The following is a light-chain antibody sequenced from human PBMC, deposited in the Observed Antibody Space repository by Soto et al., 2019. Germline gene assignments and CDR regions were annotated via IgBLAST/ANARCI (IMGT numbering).Light chain of an antibody. V-gene: IGKV3-11*01. Sequence: IVSTQSPATLSLSPGERATLSCRASQYITIYLAWYQQKPGQAPRLLIYDASNRATGIPARFSGSGSGTEFTLTISSLEPDDFEVYYCQQRADWPITFGQGTRLEIK. CDR2: DAS. CDR3: QQRADWPIT. J-gene: IGKJ5*01. CDR1: QYITIY.